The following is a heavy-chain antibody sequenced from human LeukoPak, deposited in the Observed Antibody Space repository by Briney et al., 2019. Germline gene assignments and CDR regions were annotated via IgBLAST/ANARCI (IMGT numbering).Heavy chain of an antibody. V-gene: IGHV4-34*01. CDR3: ARLRHSGGWQDWYFDL. CDR1: GGSFSGYY. Sequence: PSETLSLTCAVYGGSFSGYYWSWIRQPPGKGLEWIGEINHSGSTNYNSSLRSRVTISGDTSKNQFSLRLNTVTAADTAMYYCARLRHSGGWQDWYFDLWGRGTLVTVSS. D-gene: IGHD6-19*01. CDR2: INHSGST. J-gene: IGHJ2*01.